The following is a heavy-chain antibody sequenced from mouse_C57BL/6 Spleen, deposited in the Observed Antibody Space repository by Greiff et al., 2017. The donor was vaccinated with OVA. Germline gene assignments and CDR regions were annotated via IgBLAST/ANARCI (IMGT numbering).Heavy chain of an antibody. Sequence: EVQGVESGGGLVQPGGSLKLSCAASGFTFSDYGMAWVRQAPRKGPEWVAFISNLAYSIYYADTVTGRFTISRENAKNTLYLEMSSLRSEDTAMYYCARQVAPYGSSYGWYFDVWGTGTTVTVSS. D-gene: IGHD1-1*01. J-gene: IGHJ1*03. CDR3: ARQVAPYGSSYGWYFDV. CDR2: ISNLAYSI. CDR1: GFTFSDYG. V-gene: IGHV5-15*01.